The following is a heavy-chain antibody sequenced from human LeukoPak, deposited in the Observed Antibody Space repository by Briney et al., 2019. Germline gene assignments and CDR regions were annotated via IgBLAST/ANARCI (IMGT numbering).Heavy chain of an antibody. D-gene: IGHD3-22*01. V-gene: IGHV1-69*13. CDR2: IIPIFGTA. Sequence: SVKVSCTASGGTFSSYAISWVRQAPGQGLEWMGGIIPIFGTANYAQKFQGRVTITADESTSTAYMELSSLRSEDTAVYYCARCDSSGYYAQFDYWGQGTLVTVSS. CDR1: GGTFSSYA. CDR3: ARCDSSGYYAQFDY. J-gene: IGHJ4*02.